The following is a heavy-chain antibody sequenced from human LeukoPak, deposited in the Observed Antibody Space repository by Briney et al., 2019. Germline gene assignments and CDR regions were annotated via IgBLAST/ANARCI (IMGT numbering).Heavy chain of an antibody. Sequence: ASVKVSCKASGYTFTSYAMHWVRQAPGQRLEWMGWINAGNGNTKYSQKFQGRVTITRDTSAGTAYMELSSLRSEDTAVYYCARDHGWYLDLYYFDYWGQGTLVTVSS. J-gene: IGHJ4*02. V-gene: IGHV1-3*01. CDR1: GYTFTSYA. CDR3: ARDHGWYLDLYYFDY. D-gene: IGHD6-19*01. CDR2: INAGNGNT.